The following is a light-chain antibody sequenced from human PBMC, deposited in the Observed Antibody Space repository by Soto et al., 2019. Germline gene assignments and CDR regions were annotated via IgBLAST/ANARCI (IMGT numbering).Light chain of an antibody. Sequence: DIQMTQSPSTLSASVGDPVPITCRASQTISGWLAWYQQRPGKAPNLLIYDASALPRGVPSRFSGSGSGTKFTLTIASLQPDDFATYYCQQYETFSGTFGPGTKVDIK. CDR3: QQYETFSGT. CDR2: DAS. J-gene: IGKJ1*01. CDR1: QTISGW. V-gene: IGKV1-5*01.